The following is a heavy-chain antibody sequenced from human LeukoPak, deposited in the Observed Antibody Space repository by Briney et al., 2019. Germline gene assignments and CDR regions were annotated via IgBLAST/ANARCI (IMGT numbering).Heavy chain of an antibody. CDR3: ARGADIVVVPAEVGMDV. Sequence: SETLPLTCAVYGGSFSGYYWSWIRQPPGKGLEWIGEFNHSGSTNYNPSLKSRVTISVDTSKNQFSLKLSSVTAADTAVYYCARGADIVVVPAEVGMDVWGQGTTVTVSS. V-gene: IGHV4-34*01. J-gene: IGHJ6*02. D-gene: IGHD2-2*01. CDR1: GGSFSGYY. CDR2: FNHSGST.